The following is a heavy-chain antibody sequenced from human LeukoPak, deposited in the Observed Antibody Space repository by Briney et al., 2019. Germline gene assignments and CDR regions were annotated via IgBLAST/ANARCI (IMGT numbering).Heavy chain of an antibody. J-gene: IGHJ4*02. CDR2: INPNSGNT. CDR3: ARGLGRTLMVTRGGVHFDY. D-gene: IGHD5-18*01. V-gene: IGHV1-8*02. Sequence: ASVKVSCKASGYTFTGYYMHWVRQASGQGLEWMGWINPNSGNTGYAQKFQGRVTMTRNTSISTAYMELSSLRSEDTAVYYCARGLGRTLMVTRGGVHFDYWGQGTLVTVSS. CDR1: GYTFTGYY.